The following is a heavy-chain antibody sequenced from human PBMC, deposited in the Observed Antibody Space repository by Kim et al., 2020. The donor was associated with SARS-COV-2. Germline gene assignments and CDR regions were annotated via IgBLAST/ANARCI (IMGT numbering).Heavy chain of an antibody. CDR1: GFDFDNYP. D-gene: IGHD1-26*01. V-gene: IGHV3-23*01. J-gene: IGHJ6*01. CDR3: AKEMKVGFSSMD. Sequence: GGSLRLSCEASGFDFDNYPMSWVRQAPGKGLEWVSAISASGGSTYYTTSVRGRFAISRDNSKDTLFLQMNSLTAEDTAIYYCAKEMKVGFSSMD. CDR2: ISASGGST.